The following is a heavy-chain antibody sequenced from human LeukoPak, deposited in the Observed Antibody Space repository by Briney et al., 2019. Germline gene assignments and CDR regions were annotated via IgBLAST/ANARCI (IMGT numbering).Heavy chain of an antibody. D-gene: IGHD5-18*01. V-gene: IGHV3-23*01. CDR1: GFTFSSYA. J-gene: IGHJ4*02. CDR3: AKVLGGGYSYGYSGVF. CDR2: ISGSGGST. Sequence: PGGSLRLSCAASGFTFSSYAMSWVRQAPGKGLEWVSAISGSGGSTYCADSVKGRFTISRDNSKNTLYLQMNSLRAEDTAVYYCAKVLGGGYSYGYSGVFWGQGTLVTVSS.